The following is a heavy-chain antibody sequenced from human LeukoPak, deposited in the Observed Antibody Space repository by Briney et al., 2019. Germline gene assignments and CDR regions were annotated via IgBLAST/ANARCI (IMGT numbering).Heavy chain of an antibody. Sequence: PGGSLRLSCAASGFTFSSYWMTWVRQSPGKGLEWVSYISGSSDRIFYGDSVKGRFTISRDNAKNSVYLQMISLRAEDTAVYYCATSPFGVAGSLDKWGQGTLVTVSS. CDR3: ATSPFGVAGSLDK. V-gene: IGHV3-48*04. D-gene: IGHD6-19*01. CDR2: ISGSSDRI. J-gene: IGHJ4*02. CDR1: GFTFSSYW.